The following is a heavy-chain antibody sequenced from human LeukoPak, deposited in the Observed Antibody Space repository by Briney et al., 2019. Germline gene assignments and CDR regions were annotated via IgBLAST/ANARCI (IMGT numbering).Heavy chain of an antibody. CDR1: GYTFTTYD. D-gene: IGHD4-23*01. Sequence: ASVKVSCKASGYTFTTYDINWVRQATGQGLEWMGWMNPNSGNTGYAQKFQGRVTMTRNTSISAAYMELRSLRSEDTAVYYCARGPNKSDGGNSGSAWFDPWGQGTLVTVSS. CDR3: ARGPNKSDGGNSGSAWFDP. J-gene: IGHJ5*02. CDR2: MNPNSGNT. V-gene: IGHV1-8*01.